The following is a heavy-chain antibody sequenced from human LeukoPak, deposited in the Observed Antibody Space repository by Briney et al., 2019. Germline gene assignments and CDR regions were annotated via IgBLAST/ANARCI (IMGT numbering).Heavy chain of an antibody. CDR1: GGSISSSSYY. CDR2: IYYSGST. V-gene: IGHV4-39*07. J-gene: IGHJ4*02. Sequence: SETLSLTCTVSGGSISSSSYYWGWIRQPPGKGLEWIGSIYYSGSTNYNPSLKSRVTISVDTSKNQFSLKLSSVTAADTAVYYCARVAKYCSRGSCYFYFDYWGQGTLVTVSS. D-gene: IGHD2-15*01. CDR3: ARVAKYCSRGSCYFYFDY.